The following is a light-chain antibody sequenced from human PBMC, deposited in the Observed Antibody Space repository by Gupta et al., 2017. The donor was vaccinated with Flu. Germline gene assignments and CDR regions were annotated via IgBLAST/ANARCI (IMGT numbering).Light chain of an antibody. V-gene: IGLV3-19*01. Sequence: SSELTQDPVVSVALGQTVRITCQGDSLRAYYASWYQQKPGQAPVLVIHGNNNRPSGIPDRFSASYSGTTASLTIXGXQAEDEXAYYCDSRDPSGHHVLFGGGTKLTVL. J-gene: IGLJ2*01. CDR3: DSRDPSGHHVL. CDR2: GNN. CDR1: SLRAYY.